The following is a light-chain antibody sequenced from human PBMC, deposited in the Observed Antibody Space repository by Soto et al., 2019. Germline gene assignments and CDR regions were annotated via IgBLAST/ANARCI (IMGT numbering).Light chain of an antibody. V-gene: IGLV2-14*03. CDR1: SSDVGSYNY. J-gene: IGLJ2*01. CDR2: DVS. CDR3: SSYTRSSTLV. Sequence: QSVLTQPASVSGSPGQSITISCTGTSSDVGSYNYVSWYQQHPGKAPKLMIYDVSHRPSGVSNRFSGSKSDYTASLTISGLQAEDEADYYCSSYTRSSTLVFGGGTKLTVL.